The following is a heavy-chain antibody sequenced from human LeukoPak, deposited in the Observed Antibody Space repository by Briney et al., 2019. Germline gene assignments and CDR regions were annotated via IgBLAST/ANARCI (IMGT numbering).Heavy chain of an antibody. V-gene: IGHV3-21*01. CDR2: ISSGSTYR. CDR3: ARENTYYSDVSGYHDGPNDY. Sequence: GGSLRLSCAAAGFTFSSYSMNWVRQAPGKGLEWVSSISSGSTYRYYADSVRGQFTISRDNAENSLYLQMNSLRAEDTAVYYCARENTYYSDVSGYHDGPNDYWGQGTLVTVSS. J-gene: IGHJ4*02. CDR1: GFTFSSYS. D-gene: IGHD3-22*01.